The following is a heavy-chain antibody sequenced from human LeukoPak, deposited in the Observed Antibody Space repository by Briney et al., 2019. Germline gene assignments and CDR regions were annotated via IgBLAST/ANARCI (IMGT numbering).Heavy chain of an antibody. CDR3: ARQIAADAFDI. J-gene: IGHJ3*02. Sequence: KSSETLSLTCAVSGYSISSGYYCGWIRHPPGKGLEWIGSIYHSGSTYYNPSLESRVTISVDTSKNQFSLKLSSVTATDTAVYYCARQIAADAFDIWGQGTMVTVSS. D-gene: IGHD6-13*01. V-gene: IGHV4-38-2*01. CDR1: GYSISSGYY. CDR2: IYHSGST.